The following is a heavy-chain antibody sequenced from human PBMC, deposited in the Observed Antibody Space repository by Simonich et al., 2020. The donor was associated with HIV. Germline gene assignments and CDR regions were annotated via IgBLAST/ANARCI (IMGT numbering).Heavy chain of an antibody. J-gene: IGHJ4*02. CDR1: GFTFEDYA. Sequence: EVQLVESGGGLVQPGRSLRLSCAASGFTFEDYAMHWVRQAPGKGWGWVSGISWNSGSIGYADSVKGRFTISRDNAKNSLYLQMNSLRAEDTALYYCAKDKGAYYGSGSPVYWGQGTLVTVSS. V-gene: IGHV3-9*01. CDR3: AKDKGAYYGSGSPVY. CDR2: ISWNSGSI. D-gene: IGHD3-10*01.